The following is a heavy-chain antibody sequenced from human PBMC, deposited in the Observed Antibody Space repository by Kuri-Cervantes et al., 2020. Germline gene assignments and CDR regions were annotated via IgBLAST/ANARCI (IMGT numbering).Heavy chain of an antibody. CDR1: GFTFSNYA. D-gene: IGHD6-13*01. CDR3: AREAGYSSSWYKHYYYGMDV. J-gene: IGHJ6*02. V-gene: IGHV3-66*01. CDR2: IYSGGST. Sequence: GESLKISCAASGFTFSNYAMSWVRQAPGKGLEWVSVIYSGGSTYYADSVKGRFTISRDNSKNTLYLQMNSLRAEDTAVYYCAREAGYSSSWYKHYYYGMDVWGQGTTVTVSS.